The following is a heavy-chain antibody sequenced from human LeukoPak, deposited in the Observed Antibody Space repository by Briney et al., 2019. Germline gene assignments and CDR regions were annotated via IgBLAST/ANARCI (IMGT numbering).Heavy chain of an antibody. Sequence: PGGSLRLSCAAAGFTFSSHAMSWVRQAPGKGLVWVSRIKGDGSSTSYADSVKGRFTISRDNAKNTLYLQMNSLRAEDTAVYYCARDGYSFGHDFDYWGQGTLVTVSS. CDR2: IKGDGSST. CDR3: ARDGYSFGHDFDY. D-gene: IGHD5-18*01. J-gene: IGHJ4*02. V-gene: IGHV3-74*01. CDR1: GFTFSSHA.